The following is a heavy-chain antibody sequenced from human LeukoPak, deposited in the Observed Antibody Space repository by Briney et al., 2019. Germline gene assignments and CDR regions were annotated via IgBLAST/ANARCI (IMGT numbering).Heavy chain of an antibody. CDR3: ARGAFWSGPSYYFDY. Sequence: GASVKVSCKASGYTFTSYAISWVRQAPGQGLEWMGGIIPIFGTANYAQKFQGRVTITADESTSTAYMELSSLRSEDTAVYYCARGAFWSGPSYYFDYWGQGTLVTVSS. V-gene: IGHV1-69*13. J-gene: IGHJ4*02. CDR2: IIPIFGTA. CDR1: GYTFTSYA. D-gene: IGHD3-3*01.